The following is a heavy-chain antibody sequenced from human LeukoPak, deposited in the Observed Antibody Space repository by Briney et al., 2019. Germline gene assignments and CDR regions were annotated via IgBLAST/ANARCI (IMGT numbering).Heavy chain of an antibody. J-gene: IGHJ5*01. Sequence: SETLSLTCTVTDGSINNYYWNWLRQPPGKGLEWIGYIYDNGSTNYNASLKSRVTMSVDTSKNQFSLKLSSVTAADTAVYYCARLKWGTTSWFDPWGQGTLVTVAS. CDR2: IYDNGST. D-gene: IGHD1-1*01. CDR3: ARLKWGTTSWFDP. CDR1: DGSINNYY. V-gene: IGHV4-59*08.